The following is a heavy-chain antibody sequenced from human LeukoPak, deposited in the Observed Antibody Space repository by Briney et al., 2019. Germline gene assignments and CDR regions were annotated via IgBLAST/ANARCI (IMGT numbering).Heavy chain of an antibody. V-gene: IGHV4-59*01. CDR2: MHHSGSA. J-gene: IGHJ4*02. Sequence: PSETLSLTCTVSGGSISSYYWSWIRQSPGKGLEWIGLMHHSGSANSNPSLRSRVTISMDTSKNQFSLKMSSVTAADTAVYYCARDYPLAYGVPGEASSDYWGQGTLVTVSS. CDR1: GGSISSYY. CDR3: ARDYPLAYGVPGEASSDY. D-gene: IGHD4-17*01.